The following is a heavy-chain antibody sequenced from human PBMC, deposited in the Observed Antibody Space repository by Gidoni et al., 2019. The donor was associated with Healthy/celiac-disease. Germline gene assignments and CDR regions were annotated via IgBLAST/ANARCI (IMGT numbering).Heavy chain of an antibody. V-gene: IGHV4-61*02. Sequence: QVQLQETGPGLVKPSQSLSLTCPASGGSISSGSYHWSWIRQPARKGLECIGRIYTRGSTNSNPSPKSRVTISVDTSKNQYSLTLSSVTAADTAVYYCARSYDFWSGYYDYWGQGTLVTVSS. CDR3: ARSYDFWSGYYDY. J-gene: IGHJ4*02. CDR1: GGSISSGSYH. CDR2: IYTRGST. D-gene: IGHD3-3*01.